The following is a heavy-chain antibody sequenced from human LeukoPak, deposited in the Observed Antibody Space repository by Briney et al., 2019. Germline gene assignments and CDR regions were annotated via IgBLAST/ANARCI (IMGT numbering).Heavy chain of an antibody. Sequence: SETLSLTCIVSGDSIRSYFWNWIRQAPGKALEWIGHIHNNGDSAYNFSLKSRVTISMDTSKNQFSLKLSSVTAADTAVYYCGRWGYFDSGNYFVVDYWGQGTVVTVSS. J-gene: IGHJ4*02. CDR2: IHNNGDS. D-gene: IGHD3-22*01. V-gene: IGHV4-59*01. CDR1: GDSIRSYF. CDR3: GRWGYFDSGNYFVVDY.